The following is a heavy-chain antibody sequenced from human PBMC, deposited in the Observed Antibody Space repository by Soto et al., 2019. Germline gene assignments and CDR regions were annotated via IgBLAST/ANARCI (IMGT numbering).Heavy chain of an antibody. D-gene: IGHD2-15*01. Sequence: PGGSLRLSCTASGFSVDNYAMHWGRQAPGKGLEWVAVISHDGSKKNYTDSVKGRFTISRDNSKSTLYLQLNSLRAEDTAVYFCAKAIEGSSGGYTSIFRPPDYWGHGTLVTVSS. CDR2: ISHDGSKK. CDR1: GFSVDNYA. CDR3: AKAIEGSSGGYTSIFRPPDY. J-gene: IGHJ4*01. V-gene: IGHV3-30*18.